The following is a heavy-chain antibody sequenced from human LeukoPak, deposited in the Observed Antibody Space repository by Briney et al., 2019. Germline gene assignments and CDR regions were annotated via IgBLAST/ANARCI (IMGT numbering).Heavy chain of an antibody. CDR3: AVYCSSTSCLGWFDP. Sequence: SETLSLTCAVHGGSFSGYYWSWIRQPPGKGLEWIGEINHSGSTNYNPSLKSRVTISVDTSKNQFSLKLSSVTAADTAVYYCAVYCSSTSCLGWFDPWGQGTLVTVSS. D-gene: IGHD2-2*01. CDR2: INHSGST. J-gene: IGHJ5*02. V-gene: IGHV4-34*01. CDR1: GGSFSGYY.